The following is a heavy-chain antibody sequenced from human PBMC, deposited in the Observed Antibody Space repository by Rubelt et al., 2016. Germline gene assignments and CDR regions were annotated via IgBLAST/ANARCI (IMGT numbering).Heavy chain of an antibody. Sequence: ASGFTFDDYTMHWVRQAPGKGLEWVSLISWDGGSTYYADSVKGRFTISRDNSKNSLSLQMNSLRTEDTALYYCAKEVNGGSFDYWGQGTLVTVSS. D-gene: IGHD3-16*01. J-gene: IGHJ4*02. V-gene: IGHV3-43*01. CDR2: ISWDGGST. CDR1: GFTFDDYT. CDR3: AKEVNGGSFDY.